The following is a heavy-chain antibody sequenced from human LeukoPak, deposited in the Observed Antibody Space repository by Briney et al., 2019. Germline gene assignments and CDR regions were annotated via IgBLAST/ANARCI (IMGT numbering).Heavy chain of an antibody. V-gene: IGHV4-30-4*07. Sequence: PSQTLSLTCAVSGGSISSGGYSWNWIRQPPGKGLEWIGYIYNSGSTSYNPSLKSRVTMSVDTSKNHFSLKLNSVTAADTAVYYCARGHWEQDTSTYAYWGQGSLVTVSS. J-gene: IGHJ4*02. CDR3: ARGHWEQDTSTYAY. D-gene: IGHD1-26*01. CDR1: GGSISSGGYS. CDR2: IYNSGST.